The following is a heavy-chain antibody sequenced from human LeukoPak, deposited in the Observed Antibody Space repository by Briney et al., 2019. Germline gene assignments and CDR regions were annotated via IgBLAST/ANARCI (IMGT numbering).Heavy chain of an antibody. CDR1: GYSFSNYW. D-gene: IGHD6-13*01. Sequence: GESLKISCKGSGYSFSNYWIGWVRQMLGKGLEWMGIIYPGDSDTRYSPSFQGQVTISADKSISTAHLQWSSLKASDTAMYYCARQGSSWSFDYWGQGTLVTVSS. CDR3: ARQGSSWSFDY. V-gene: IGHV5-51*01. J-gene: IGHJ4*02. CDR2: IYPGDSDT.